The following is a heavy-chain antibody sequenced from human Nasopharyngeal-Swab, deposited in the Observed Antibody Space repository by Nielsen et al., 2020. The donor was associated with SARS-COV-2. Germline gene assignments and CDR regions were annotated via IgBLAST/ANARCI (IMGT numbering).Heavy chain of an antibody. CDR2: TRNKANSYTT. CDR1: GFTFSDHY. V-gene: IGHV3-72*01. D-gene: IGHD6-13*01. J-gene: IGHJ6*03. CDR3: ATTIGAAAQYYYYYYYMDV. Sequence: LSLTCAASGFTFSDHYMDWVRQAPGKGLEWVGRTRNKANSYTTEYAASVKGRFTISRDDSKNSLYLQMNSLKTDNTTVYYYATTIGAAAQYYYYYYYMDVWGKGTTVTVSS.